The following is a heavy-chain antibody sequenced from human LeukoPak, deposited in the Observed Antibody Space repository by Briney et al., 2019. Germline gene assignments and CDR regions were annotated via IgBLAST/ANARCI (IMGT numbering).Heavy chain of an antibody. J-gene: IGHJ4*02. CDR2: ISTRGGTI. V-gene: IGHV3-48*03. CDR1: GFIFSSYE. Sequence: GGSLRLSCAASGFIFSSYEMNWVRQAPGKGLEWVSYISTRGGTIYYADSVKGRFTISRDNAKNSLYLQMNSLRAEDTAVYYCARGSYYGGTQDYWGQGTLVTVSS. CDR3: ARGSYYGGTQDY. D-gene: IGHD4-23*01.